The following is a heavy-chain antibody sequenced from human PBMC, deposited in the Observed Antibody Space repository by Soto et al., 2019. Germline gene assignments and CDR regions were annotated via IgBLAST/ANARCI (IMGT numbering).Heavy chain of an antibody. CDR3: ASSELATLRDTEYFHH. CDR2: AFHTGGT. Sequence: QVQLQESGPGLVKPSETLSLTCTVSNDSIRRYYWSWIRQPPGRGLDWIGYAFHTGGTNYNPSLKSRVTISVDSSKSQFALKLTSVTAADTAVYFCASSELATLRDTEYFHHWGQGTLVTVSS. D-gene: IGHD5-12*01. V-gene: IGHV4-59*01. CDR1: NDSIRRYY. J-gene: IGHJ1*01.